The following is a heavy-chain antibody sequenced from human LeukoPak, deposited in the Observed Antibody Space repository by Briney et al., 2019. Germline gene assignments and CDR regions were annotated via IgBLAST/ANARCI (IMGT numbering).Heavy chain of an antibody. CDR1: GGSISSSSYY. CDR2: IYYSGST. D-gene: IGHD3-22*01. CDR3: ATPYYYDSSGGHFDH. J-gene: IGHJ4*02. Sequence: SETLSLTCTVSGGSISSSSYYWGWIRQPPGKGLEWIGSIYYSGSTYYNPSLKSRVTISVDTSKNQFSLKLSSVTAADTAVYYCATPYYYDSSGGHFDHWGQGTLVTVSS. V-gene: IGHV4-39*01.